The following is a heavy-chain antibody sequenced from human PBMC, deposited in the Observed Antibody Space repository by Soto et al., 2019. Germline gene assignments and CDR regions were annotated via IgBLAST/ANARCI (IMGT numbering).Heavy chain of an antibody. Sequence: QITLKESGPTLVKPTQTLTLTCTFSGFSLSTSGVGVAWIRQPPGKALEWLALIYWDDDKRYRPSLETRLTITKDTSKNHVVLTMTNMVSVDTATYYCAYMPCSGGSCSWFSYSGMDVWGQGTTVTVSS. CDR2: IYWDDDK. CDR3: AYMPCSGGSCSWFSYSGMDV. V-gene: IGHV2-5*02. J-gene: IGHJ6*02. CDR1: GFSLSTSGVG. D-gene: IGHD2-15*01.